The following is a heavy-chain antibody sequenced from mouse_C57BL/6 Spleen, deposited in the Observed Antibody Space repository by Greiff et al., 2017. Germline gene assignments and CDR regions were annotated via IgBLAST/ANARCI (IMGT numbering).Heavy chain of an antibody. CDR3: ERPNWDVYYFDY. Sequence: EVHLVESGGGLVKPGGSLKLSCAASGFTFSDYGMHWVRQAPEKGLEWVAYISSGSSTIYYADTVTGRFPISSANAKNTLFLQLTSLTSEDTAMYYCERPNWDVYYFDYWGQGTTLTVS. V-gene: IGHV5-17*01. CDR2: ISSGSSTI. CDR1: GFTFSDYG. D-gene: IGHD4-1*01. J-gene: IGHJ2*01.